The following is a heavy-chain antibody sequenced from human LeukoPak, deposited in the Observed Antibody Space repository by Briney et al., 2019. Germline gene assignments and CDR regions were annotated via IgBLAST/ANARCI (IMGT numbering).Heavy chain of an antibody. CDR1: GYTFTSYG. V-gene: IGHV1-18*01. D-gene: IGHD3-10*01. Sequence: APVKVSCKASGYTFTSYGISWVRQAPGQGLEWMGWISAYNGNTNYAQKLQGRVTMTTDTSTSTAYMELRSLRSDDTAVYYCATSYGSGSYYNVYYWGQGTLVTVSS. J-gene: IGHJ4*02. CDR2: ISAYNGNT. CDR3: ATSYGSGSYYNVYY.